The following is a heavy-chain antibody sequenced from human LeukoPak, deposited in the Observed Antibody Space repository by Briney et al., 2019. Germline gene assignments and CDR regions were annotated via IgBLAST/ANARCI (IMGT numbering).Heavy chain of an antibody. J-gene: IGHJ4*02. V-gene: IGHV3-21*04. Sequence: GGSLRLSCAASGFTFSSYSMNWVRQAPGKGLEWVSSISSSSSYIYYADSVKGRFTISRDNSKNTLYLQMNSLRAEDTAVYYCAKIYGGGDCFDYWGQGTLVTVSS. CDR1: GFTFSSYS. CDR3: AKIYGGGDCFDY. CDR2: ISSSSSYI. D-gene: IGHD2-21*01.